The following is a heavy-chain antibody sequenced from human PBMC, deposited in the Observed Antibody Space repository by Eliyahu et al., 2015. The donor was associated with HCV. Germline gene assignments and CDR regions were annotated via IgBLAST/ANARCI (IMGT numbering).Heavy chain of an antibody. CDR2: TYTRGST. Sequence: QVQLQESGPGLVKPSQTLSLTCTVSGGSXSSGXYSWSWIRQPAGKGLEWIGRTYTRGSTNYNPSLKSRVTISVDTSKNQFSLKLSSVTAADTAVYYCARADSGYDFWSADYGMDVWGQGTTVTVSS. CDR3: ARADSGYDFWSADYGMDV. D-gene: IGHD3-3*01. V-gene: IGHV4-61*02. J-gene: IGHJ6*02. CDR1: GGSXSSGXYS.